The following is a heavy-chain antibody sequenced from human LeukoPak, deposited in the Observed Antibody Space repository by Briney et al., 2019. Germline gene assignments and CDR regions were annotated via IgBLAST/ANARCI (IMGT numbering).Heavy chain of an antibody. CDR2: IYHSGST. V-gene: IGHV4-38-2*02. CDR1: GYSISSGYY. CDR3: AREGIVENWFDP. Sequence: PSETLSLTCTVSGYSISSGYYWGWIRQPPGKGLEWIGSIYHSGSTYYNPSLKSRVTISVDTSKNQFSLKLSSVTAADTAVYYCAREGIVENWFDPWGQGTLVTVSS. J-gene: IGHJ5*02. D-gene: IGHD2-15*01.